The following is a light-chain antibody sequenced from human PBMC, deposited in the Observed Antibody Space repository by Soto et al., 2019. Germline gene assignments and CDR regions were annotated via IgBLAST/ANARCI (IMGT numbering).Light chain of an antibody. CDR3: LQRSNWLWT. CDR1: QSVSSY. V-gene: IGKV3-11*01. CDR2: DAS. J-gene: IGKJ1*01. Sequence: EIVLTQSPATQSLSPGERATLSCRASQSVSSYLAWYQQKPGQAPRLLIYDASNRATGVPARFSGSGSGTDFTLTISSLEPEDFAVYYCLQRSNWLWTFGQGTKVEIK.